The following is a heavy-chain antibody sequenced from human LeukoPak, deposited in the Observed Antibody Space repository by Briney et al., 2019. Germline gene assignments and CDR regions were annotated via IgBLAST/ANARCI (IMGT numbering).Heavy chain of an antibody. CDR1: GYTFSNYA. D-gene: IGHD1-26*01. V-gene: IGHV3-23*01. CDR2: ISGGGEGT. CDR3: AKATGSYPSNPFDY. J-gene: IGHJ4*02. Sequence: GGSLRLSCAASGYTFSNYAMNCVRQALGKGVEWVSGISGGGEGTLYADSVKGRSTISRDISKSTLFLQMNSLRVEDTAVYYCAKATGSYPSNPFDYWGQGTLVTVS.